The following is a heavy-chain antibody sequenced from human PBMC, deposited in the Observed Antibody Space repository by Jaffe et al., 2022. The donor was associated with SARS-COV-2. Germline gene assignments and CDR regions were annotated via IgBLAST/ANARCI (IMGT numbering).Heavy chain of an antibody. CDR2: ISGSGGST. CDR3: AKKTRFDSSGYCDC. D-gene: IGHD3-22*01. J-gene: IGHJ4*02. Sequence: EVQLVESGGGLVQPGGSLRLSCAASGFTFSSYAMSWVRQAPGKGLEWVSGISGSGGSTYNADSVKGRFTISRDNSKNTLYLQMSSLRAEDTAVYYCAKKTRFDSSGYCDCWGQGTLVTVSS. V-gene: IGHV3-23*04. CDR1: GFTFSSYA.